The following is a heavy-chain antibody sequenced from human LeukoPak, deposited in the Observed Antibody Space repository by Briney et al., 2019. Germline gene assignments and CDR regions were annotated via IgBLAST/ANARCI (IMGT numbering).Heavy chain of an antibody. CDR1: GFGFKDAA. J-gene: IGHJ4*02. V-gene: IGHV3-23*01. D-gene: IGHD3-16*02. CDR3: VKDFQLSY. Sequence: GGSLRLSCAASGFGFKDAAMTWVRQAPGKALEWVSLISFSGANTYYADSVKGRFTISRDNSKSTVSLQMNSLRAEDTAMYYCVKDFQLSYWGQGTLVTVSS. CDR2: ISFSGANT.